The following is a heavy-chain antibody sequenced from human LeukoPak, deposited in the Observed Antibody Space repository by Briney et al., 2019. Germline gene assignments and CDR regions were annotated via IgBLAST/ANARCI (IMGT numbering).Heavy chain of an antibody. CDR3: AKAQGNDFWARGAFDI. Sequence: GGSLRFSCAAPGFTFSSYAMSWVREAPGKGREWVSAISGSGGSTYYADSVKGGSTISRDNSKNTLYLQMNSLRAEDTAVYYCAKAQGNDFWARGAFDIWGQGTMVTVSS. D-gene: IGHD3-3*01. CDR1: GFTFSSYA. J-gene: IGHJ3*02. CDR2: ISGSGGST. V-gene: IGHV3-23*01.